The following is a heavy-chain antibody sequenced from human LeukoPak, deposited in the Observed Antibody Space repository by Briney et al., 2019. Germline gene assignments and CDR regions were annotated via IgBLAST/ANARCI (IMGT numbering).Heavy chain of an antibody. CDR3: ARRPGNHPFDY. Sequence: GESLKISCKGSGYRFTTYWIDWARQMPGKGLEWMGTIYPGDSDTGYSPSFEGQVTISADKSISTAYLQWSSLKASDTAMYYCARRPGNHPFDYWGQGTLVTVSS. V-gene: IGHV5-51*01. CDR1: GYRFTTYW. CDR2: IYPGDSDT. J-gene: IGHJ4*02. D-gene: IGHD1-14*01.